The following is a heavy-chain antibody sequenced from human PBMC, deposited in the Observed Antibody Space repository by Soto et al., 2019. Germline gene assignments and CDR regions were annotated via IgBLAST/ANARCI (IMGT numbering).Heavy chain of an antibody. V-gene: IGHV4-31*03. D-gene: IGHD3-22*01. J-gene: IGHJ4*02. CDR3: ARDRSSYDSSGYYYVLDY. CDR2: SYYSGST. CDR1: GASISSVGYY. Sequence: PCQTLSLTCTVSGASISSVGYYCSWIRQHPVKGLEWSGYSYYSGSTYYNPTLKSRGTISVDKSKNQFSLNMSYVTAADTAVYYCARDRSSYDSSGYYYVLDYWGQGTLVTVSS.